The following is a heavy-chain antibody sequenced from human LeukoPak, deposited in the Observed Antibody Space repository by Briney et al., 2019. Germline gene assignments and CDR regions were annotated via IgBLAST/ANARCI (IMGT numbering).Heavy chain of an antibody. CDR1: GYSISSGYY. J-gene: IGHJ4*02. CDR2: IYNSGST. D-gene: IGHD2-15*01. Sequence: PSETLSLTCTVSGYSISSGYYWGWIRQSPGKGLEWIGSIYNSGSTYYNPSLKSRVTISIDTSKNQFSLKLSSVTAADTAVYYCARVPAIREDIVVVVAAPDYWGQGTLVTVSS. V-gene: IGHV4-38-2*02. CDR3: ARVPAIREDIVVVVAAPDY.